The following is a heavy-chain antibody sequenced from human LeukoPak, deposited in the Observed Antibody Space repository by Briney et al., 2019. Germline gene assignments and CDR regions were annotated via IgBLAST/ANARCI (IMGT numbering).Heavy chain of an antibody. J-gene: IGHJ4*02. V-gene: IGHV3-48*03. CDR1: GFTFSSYE. D-gene: IGHD3-22*01. CDR3: ASVPYDSSGYYYFSFDY. CDR2: ISSSGSTI. Sequence: GGSLRLSCAASGFTFSSYEMNWVRQAPGKGLEWVSYISSSGSTIYYADSVKGRSTISRDNAKNSLYLQMSSLRAEDTAVYYCASVPYDSSGYYYFSFDYWGQGTLVTVSS.